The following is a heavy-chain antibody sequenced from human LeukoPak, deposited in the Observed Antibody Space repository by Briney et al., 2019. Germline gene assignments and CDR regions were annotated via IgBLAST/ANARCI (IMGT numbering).Heavy chain of an antibody. V-gene: IGHV4-61*10. CDR2: ISSSGST. D-gene: IGHD2-21*02. J-gene: IGHJ4*02. Sequence: SETLSLTCTVSGYSISSGDYYWSWIRQPAGKGLEWSGSISSSGSTNYNPFLKRRATFSVDAYKNQFFRKRSSGAAASTAFYFYARAEATAFDSWGQGTLVTVSS. CDR1: GYSISSGDYY. CDR3: ARAEATAFDS.